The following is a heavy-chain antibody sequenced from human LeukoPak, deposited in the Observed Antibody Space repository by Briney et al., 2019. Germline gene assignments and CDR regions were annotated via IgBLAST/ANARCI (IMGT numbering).Heavy chain of an antibody. CDR3: ARDRLGLANHDY. D-gene: IGHD3/OR15-3a*01. V-gene: IGHV3-21*01. J-gene: IGHJ4*02. CDR2: ISSSSRYI. Sequence: GGSLRLSCAASGFTFSSYSMNWVRQAPGKGLEWVSSISSSSRYIYYADSVKGRFTISRDNAKNSLCLQMTRLRAEDPDVYYCARDRLGLANHDYWGPGKLVTVSS. CDR1: GFTFSSYS.